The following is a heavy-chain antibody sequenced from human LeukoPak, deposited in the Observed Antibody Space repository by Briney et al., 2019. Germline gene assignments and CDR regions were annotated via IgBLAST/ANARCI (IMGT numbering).Heavy chain of an antibody. CDR1: GFTFNNYA. CDR3: AKVYSIAVAGPVDY. D-gene: IGHD6-19*01. Sequence: GGSLGLSCAASGFTFNNYAMTWVRQAPGKGLEWVSGISGSSGSTYYADSVKGRFTISRDNSKNTLNLQMNSLRVEDTAVYFCAKVYSIAVAGPVDYWGQGILVTVSS. J-gene: IGHJ4*02. V-gene: IGHV3-23*01. CDR2: ISGSSGST.